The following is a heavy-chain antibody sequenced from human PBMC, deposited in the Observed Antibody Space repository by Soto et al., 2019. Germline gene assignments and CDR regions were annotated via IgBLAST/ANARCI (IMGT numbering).Heavy chain of an antibody. CDR3: ANYNYYYGLDV. Sequence: QVQLVQSGAEVKKPGASVKVSCKASEYTFTTYEINWVRQATGQGLEWMGWLNPSSGNTGSAQNFHGRVTLTRNTPISTAYMELSAQRSEDTAVYYCANYNYYYGLDVWGQGTTVTVSS. CDR1: EYTFTTYE. J-gene: IGHJ6*02. CDR2: LNPSSGNT. V-gene: IGHV1-8*01.